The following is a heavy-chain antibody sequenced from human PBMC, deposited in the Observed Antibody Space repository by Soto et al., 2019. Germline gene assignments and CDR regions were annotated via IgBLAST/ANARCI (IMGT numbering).Heavy chain of an antibody. Sequence: PSETLSLTCTVSGGSISSGDYYWSWIRQPPGKGLEWIGYIYYSGSTYYNPSLKSRVTISVDTSKNQFSLKLSSVTAADTAVYYCARACYDFWSGYYTGRKYNWFDPWGQGTLVTVSS. CDR3: ARACYDFWSGYYTGRKYNWFDP. D-gene: IGHD3-3*01. CDR2: IYYSGST. CDR1: GGSISSGDYY. V-gene: IGHV4-30-4*01. J-gene: IGHJ5*02.